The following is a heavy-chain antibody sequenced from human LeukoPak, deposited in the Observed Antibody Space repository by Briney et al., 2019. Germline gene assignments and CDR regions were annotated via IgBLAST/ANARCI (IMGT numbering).Heavy chain of an antibody. CDR3: ARRGHLGVHYYDSSGYYDDY. D-gene: IGHD3-22*01. J-gene: IGHJ4*02. Sequence: SETLSLTCTVSGGSISSSSYYWGWIRQPPGKGLEWIGSIYYSGSTYYNPSLKSRVTISVDTSKNQFSLKLSSVTAADTAVYYCARRGHLGVHYYDSSGYYDDYWGQGTLVTVSS. CDR1: GGSISSSSYY. V-gene: IGHV4-39*01. CDR2: IYYSGST.